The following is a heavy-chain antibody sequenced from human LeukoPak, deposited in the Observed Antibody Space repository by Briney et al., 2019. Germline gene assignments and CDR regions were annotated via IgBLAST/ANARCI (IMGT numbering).Heavy chain of an antibody. V-gene: IGHV4-61*02. CDR3: AREVPQRSNWFDP. J-gene: IGHJ5*02. Sequence: ASETLSLTCTVSGGSISSGSYYWSGIRQPAGKGLEWIWRIYTSGSTNYNPSLKSRVTISVDTSKNQFSLKLSSVTAADTAVYYCAREVPQRSNWFDPWGQGTLVTVSS. CDR1: GGSISSGSYY. CDR2: IYTSGST.